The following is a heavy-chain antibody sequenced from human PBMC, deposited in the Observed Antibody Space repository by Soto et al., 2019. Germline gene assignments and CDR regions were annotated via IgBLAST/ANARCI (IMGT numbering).Heavy chain of an antibody. Sequence: QVQLQESGPGLVKPSETLSLTCTVSGGSISSYYWSWIRQPPGKGLEWIGYIYYSGRTNYNPSLRRRVTRSVDTSKNQFSLKLSSVTAADTAVYYCARARSTIFGVVPNWFDPWGQGTLVTVSS. CDR2: IYYSGRT. CDR3: ARARSTIFGVVPNWFDP. D-gene: IGHD3-3*01. J-gene: IGHJ5*02. CDR1: GGSISSYY. V-gene: IGHV4-59*01.